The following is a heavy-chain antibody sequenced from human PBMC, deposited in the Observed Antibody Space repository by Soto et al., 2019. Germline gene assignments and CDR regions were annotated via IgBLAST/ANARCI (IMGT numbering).Heavy chain of an antibody. J-gene: IGHJ4*02. V-gene: IGHV4-34*01. CDR3: ARPTTPGYCSSTSCYAFDY. D-gene: IGHD2-2*01. CDR2: INHSGST. CDR1: GGSFSGYY. Sequence: PSETLSLTCAVYGGSFSGYYWSWIRQPPGKGLEWIGEINHSGSTNYNPSLKSRVTISVDTSKNQFSLKLSSVTAADTAVYYCARPTTPGYCSSTSCYAFDYWGQGTLVTVSS.